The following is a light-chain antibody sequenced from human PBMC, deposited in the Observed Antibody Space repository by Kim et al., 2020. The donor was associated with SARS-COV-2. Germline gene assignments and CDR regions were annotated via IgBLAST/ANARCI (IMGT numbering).Light chain of an antibody. J-gene: IGKJ4*01. CDR2: WAS. Sequence: DIVMTQSPDSLAVSLGERATINCKSSQSVLYSSNNKNYLAWYQQKPGQPPKLLIYWASTRESGVPDRFSGSGSGTDFTLTISSLQAEDVAVYYCQQHYSNPLVTFGGGTKLEI. V-gene: IGKV4-1*01. CDR3: QQHYSNPLVT. CDR1: QSVLYSSNNKNY.